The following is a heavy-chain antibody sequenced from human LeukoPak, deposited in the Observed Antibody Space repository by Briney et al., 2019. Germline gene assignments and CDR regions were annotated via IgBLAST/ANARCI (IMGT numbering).Heavy chain of an antibody. Sequence: SVKVSCKASGGTFSSYTISWVRQAPGQGLEWRGRIIPIVGIANYAQKFQGRVTITADKSTSTAYMELSSLRSEDTAVYYCARGTSSTPHYDILTGPRGWFDPWGQGTLVTVSS. D-gene: IGHD3-9*01. J-gene: IGHJ5*02. V-gene: IGHV1-69*02. CDR3: ARGTSSTPHYDILTGPRGWFDP. CDR2: IIPIVGIA. CDR1: GGTFSSYT.